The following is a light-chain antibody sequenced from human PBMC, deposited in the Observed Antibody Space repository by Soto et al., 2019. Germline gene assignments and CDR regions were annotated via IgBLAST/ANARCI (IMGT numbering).Light chain of an antibody. V-gene: IGLV1-51*01. CDR1: SYNIGNNF. J-gene: IGLJ1*01. Sequence: QSVLPQPPSVSAAPGQKVTISCSGSSYNIGNNFVTWYQQLPGTAPKLLIYDNNKRPSGIPDRFSGSQSGTSATLGITGLQTGDEAVYYCGSWDRSLTYVFGTGTKLTVL. CDR3: GSWDRSLTYV. CDR2: DNN.